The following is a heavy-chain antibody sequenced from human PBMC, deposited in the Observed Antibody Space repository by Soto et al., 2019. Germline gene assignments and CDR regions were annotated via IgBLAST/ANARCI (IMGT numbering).Heavy chain of an antibody. CDR2: IIPVFGTA. CDR3: ARGGPHITKVRGLNNALDD. CDR1: GGTFRSYA. V-gene: IGHV1-69*01. D-gene: IGHD3-10*01. Sequence: QVQLVQSGAEVQKPGSSVKVSCKASGGTFRSYAISWVRQAPGQGLEWMGGIIPVFGTANYAQKFQGRVNTTEDESTSTAYMELSSLRSEDTAVYYCARGGPHITKVRGLNNALDDWGQGTLVTVSS. J-gene: IGHJ4*02.